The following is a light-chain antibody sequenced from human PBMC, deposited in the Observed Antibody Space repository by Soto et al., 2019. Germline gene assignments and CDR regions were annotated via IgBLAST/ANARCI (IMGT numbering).Light chain of an antibody. J-gene: IGKJ3*01. CDR3: QQYNNWPSGT. Sequence: EIVMTQSPATLSVSPGERATLSCRASQSVSSNLAGYQQKPGQAPRLLTYGESTRATGIPARFSGSGSGTDFTLTISSLQSEDFAVYYCQQYNNWPSGTFGPGTKVDIK. V-gene: IGKV3-15*01. CDR2: GES. CDR1: QSVSSN.